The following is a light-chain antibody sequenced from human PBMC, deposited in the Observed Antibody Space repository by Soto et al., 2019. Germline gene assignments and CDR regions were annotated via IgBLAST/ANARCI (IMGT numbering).Light chain of an antibody. J-gene: IGKJ1*01. CDR2: KAS. CDR3: QQSWT. V-gene: IGKV1-5*03. Sequence: DIQMTDSPSTLSASVGDRVTITCRASQSVTTWLAWYQQKPGKAPKLLIYKASNLESGLPSRFTGSGSGTEFTLTISSLQSDDFATYYCQQSWTFGQGTKVDI. CDR1: QSVTTW.